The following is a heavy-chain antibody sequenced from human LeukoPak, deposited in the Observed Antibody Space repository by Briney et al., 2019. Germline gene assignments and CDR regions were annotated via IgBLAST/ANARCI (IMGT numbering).Heavy chain of an antibody. J-gene: IGHJ4*02. CDR1: GFTFSHYW. D-gene: IGHD1-20*01. CDR2: ISSSGSTI. CDR3: ARDLTGKGDY. Sequence: GGSLRLSCATSGFTFSHYWMSWVRQAPGKGLEWVSFISSSGSTIYYADSVEGRFTISRDNAKNSLYLQMNSLRAEDTAVYYCARDLTGKGDYWGQGTLVTVSS. V-gene: IGHV3-11*04.